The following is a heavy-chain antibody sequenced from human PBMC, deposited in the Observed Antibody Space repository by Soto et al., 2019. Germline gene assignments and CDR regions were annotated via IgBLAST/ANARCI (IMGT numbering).Heavy chain of an antibody. CDR2: INSNFGNT. J-gene: IGHJ6*02. CDR3: GRTFTSSGMDV. CDR1: GYTFTSYS. Sequence: QVQLVQSGAEVRKPGASVKVSCKASGYTFTSYSIHWVRQAPGQGLEWMGIINSNFGNTNYAQKFQGRVTMTRDTSTSTVYMELSSLTSEDTAVFDCGRTFTSSGMDVWGQGTTVTVSS. V-gene: IGHV1-46*01. D-gene: IGHD2-2*01.